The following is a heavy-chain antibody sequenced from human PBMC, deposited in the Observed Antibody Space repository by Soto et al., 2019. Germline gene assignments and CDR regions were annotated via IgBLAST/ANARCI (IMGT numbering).Heavy chain of an antibody. V-gene: IGHV4-30-4*01. D-gene: IGHD3-22*01. CDR1: GGSISSGDYY. CDR3: ARDFFDSSDYTTNWFDP. CDR2: IYYSGST. J-gene: IGHJ5*02. Sequence: SLTCTVSGGSISSGDYYWSWIRQPPGKGLEWIGYIYYSGSTYYNPSLKSRVTISVDTSKNQFSLKLTSVTAADAAVYYCARDFFDSSDYTTNWFDPWGQGTLVTVSS.